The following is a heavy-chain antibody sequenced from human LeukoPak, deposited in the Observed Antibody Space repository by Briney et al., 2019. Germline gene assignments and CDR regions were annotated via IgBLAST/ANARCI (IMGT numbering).Heavy chain of an antibody. CDR1: GYTFTCYY. V-gene: IGHV1-2*02. CDR2: INPNSGGT. CDR3: ARVPTTRGWFDP. J-gene: IGHJ5*02. D-gene: IGHD1-14*01. Sequence: GASVKVSCKASGYTFTCYYMHWVRQAPGQGLEWMGWINPNSGGTNYAQKFQGRVTMTRDTSISTAYMELSRLRSDDTAVYYCARVPTTRGWFDPWGQGTLVTVSS.